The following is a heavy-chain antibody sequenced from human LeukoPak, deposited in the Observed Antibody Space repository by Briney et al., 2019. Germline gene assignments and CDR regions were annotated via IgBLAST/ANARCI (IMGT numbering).Heavy chain of an antibody. CDR2: ISSNGGST. J-gene: IGHJ5*02. D-gene: IGHD5-18*01. CDR1: GFTFSSYA. V-gene: IGHV3-64*01. Sequence: PGGSLRLSCAASGFTFSSYAMHWVRQAPGKGLEYVSAISSNGGSTYYANSVKGRFTISRDNSKNTLYLQMGSLRAEDMAVYYCARGNVDTAMVPPFGPWGQGTLVTVSS. CDR3: ARGNVDTAMVPPFGP.